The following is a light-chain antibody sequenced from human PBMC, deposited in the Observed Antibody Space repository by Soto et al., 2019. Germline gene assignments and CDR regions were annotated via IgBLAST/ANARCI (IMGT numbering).Light chain of an antibody. Sequence: DIQMTQSPSSLSASVGDRVTITCRSSQSITIYLNWYQQQPGKAPRLLIYGASTLQTGVPSRFSGSGSMTDFTLTISDLQPEDFATCSCQRTYASPRTFGQGTKVDI. CDR1: QSITIY. J-gene: IGKJ1*01. CDR2: GAS. CDR3: QRTYASPRT. V-gene: IGKV1-39*01.